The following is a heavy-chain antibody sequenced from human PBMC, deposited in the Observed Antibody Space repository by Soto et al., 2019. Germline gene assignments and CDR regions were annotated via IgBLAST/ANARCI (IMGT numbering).Heavy chain of an antibody. D-gene: IGHD2-15*01. Sequence: SETLSLTCAVYGGSFSGYYWSWIRQPPGKGMEWIGEINHSGSTNYNPSLKSRVTISVDTSKNQFSLKLSSVTAADTAVYYCARGRAVVVVAARRNWFDPWGQGTLVTVSS. CDR1: GGSFSGYY. CDR3: ARGRAVVVVAARRNWFDP. CDR2: INHSGST. J-gene: IGHJ5*02. V-gene: IGHV4-34*01.